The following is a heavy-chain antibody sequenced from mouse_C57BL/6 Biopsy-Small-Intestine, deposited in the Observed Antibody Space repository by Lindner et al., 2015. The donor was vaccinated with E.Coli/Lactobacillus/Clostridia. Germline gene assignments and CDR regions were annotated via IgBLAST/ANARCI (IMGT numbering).Heavy chain of an antibody. CDR3: ARRGYDYNYFDY. Sequence: VQLQESGSELVRPGTSVKVSCKASGYAFTNYLIEWVNQRPGQGLEWIGVINPGSGDTNYSEKFKGKAALTADKSSSTAYMQLSSLTSEDSAVYFCARRGYDYNYFDYWGQGTTLTVSS. J-gene: IGHJ2*01. CDR1: GYAFTNYL. V-gene: IGHV1-54*01. D-gene: IGHD2-4*01. CDR2: INPGSGDT.